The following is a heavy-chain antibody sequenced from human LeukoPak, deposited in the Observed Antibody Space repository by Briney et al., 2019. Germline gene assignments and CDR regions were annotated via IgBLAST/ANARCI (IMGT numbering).Heavy chain of an antibody. J-gene: IGHJ4*02. Sequence: SETLSLTCTVSGGSISSSSYYWGWIRQPPGTGLEWIGSIYYSGSTYYNPSLKSRVTISVDTSKNQFSLKLSSVTAADTAVYYCASPYDSRFYYFDSWGQGTLVTVSS. CDR2: IYYSGST. V-gene: IGHV4-39*01. D-gene: IGHD3-22*01. CDR1: GGSISSSSYY. CDR3: ASPYDSRFYYFDS.